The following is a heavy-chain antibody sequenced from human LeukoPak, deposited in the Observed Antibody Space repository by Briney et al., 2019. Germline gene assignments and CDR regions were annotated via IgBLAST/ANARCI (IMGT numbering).Heavy chain of an antibody. V-gene: IGHV3-66*01. CDR1: GISVSSNY. CDR2: LYSGGRT. Sequence: TGGSLRLSCAPSGISVSSNYMSWVRQAPGKGLEWVSVLYSGGRTFYADSVKGRFTISRDNAKNSLYLQMNSLRAEDTAVYYCAKDGEGVVSYYYMDVWGKGTTVTVSS. J-gene: IGHJ6*03. CDR3: AKDGEGVVSYYYMDV. D-gene: IGHD2-21*01.